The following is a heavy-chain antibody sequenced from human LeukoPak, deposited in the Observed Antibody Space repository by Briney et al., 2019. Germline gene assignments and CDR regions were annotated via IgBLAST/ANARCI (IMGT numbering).Heavy chain of an antibody. CDR3: ARGAPRNYGPDDY. CDR1: GYTFTSYA. V-gene: IGHV1-3*02. J-gene: IGHJ4*02. CDR2: SNAGNGNT. Sequence: ASVKVSCKASGYTFTSYAMHWVRQAPGQRLEWMGWSNAGNGNTKYSQEFQGRVTITRDTSTSTAYMELRSLRSDDTAVYYCARGAPRNYGPDDYWGQGTLVTVSS. D-gene: IGHD4-11*01.